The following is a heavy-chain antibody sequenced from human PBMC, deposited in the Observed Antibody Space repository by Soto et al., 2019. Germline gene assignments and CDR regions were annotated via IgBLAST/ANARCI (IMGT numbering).Heavy chain of an antibody. D-gene: IGHD6-19*01. CDR1: GVSISTYY. V-gene: IGHV4-59*01. CDR2: IYYSGST. Sequence: PSETLSLTCTVSGVSISTYYWSWIRQPPGKGLEWIGYIYYSGSTSYNPSRKSRITISVDTSKNQFSLKLRSVTAADTAVYYCASDRSSGWDQGYGMDVWGQGTTVTVSS. CDR3: ASDRSSGWDQGYGMDV. J-gene: IGHJ6*02.